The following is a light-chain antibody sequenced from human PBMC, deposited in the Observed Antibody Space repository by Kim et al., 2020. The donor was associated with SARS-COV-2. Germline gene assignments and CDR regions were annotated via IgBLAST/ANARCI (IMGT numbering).Light chain of an antibody. CDR1: NIGSKS. V-gene: IGLV3-21*04. J-gene: IGLJ1*01. CDR3: QVWDSSSDHPYV. CDR2: YDR. Sequence: PGKTARITCGGNNIGSKSVHWYQQKPGQAPVLVIYYDRDRPSGIPERFSGSNSGNTATLTISRVEAGDEADYYCQVWDSSSDHPYVFGTGTKVTVL.